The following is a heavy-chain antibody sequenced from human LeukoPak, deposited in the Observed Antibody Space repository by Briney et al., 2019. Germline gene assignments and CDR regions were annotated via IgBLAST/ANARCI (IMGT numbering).Heavy chain of an antibody. D-gene: IGHD2-15*01. V-gene: IGHV4-59*01. CDR2: IYYSGST. J-gene: IGHJ5*02. CDR3: ARDGYCSGGSCYGISVGWFDP. CDR1: GGSISSYY. Sequence: SETLSLTCTVSGGSISSYYWSWIRQPPGKGLEWIGYIYYSGSTNYNPSLKSRVTISVDTSKNQFSLKLSSVTAADTAVYYCARDGYCSGGSCYGISVGWFDPWGQGTLVTVSS.